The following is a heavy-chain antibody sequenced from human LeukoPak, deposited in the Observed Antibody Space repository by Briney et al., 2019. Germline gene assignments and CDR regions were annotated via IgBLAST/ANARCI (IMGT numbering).Heavy chain of an antibody. D-gene: IGHD3-10*01. CDR3: AKDRRFGELLPLDFQH. CDR1: GFAFDDYA. Sequence: GRSLRLSCAASGFAFDDYAMHWVRQVPGKGLEWVSGISWNSGSIGYADSVKGRFTISRDNAKNSLYLQLNSLRAEDTAVYYCAKDRRFGELLPLDFQHWGQGTLVTVSS. CDR2: ISWNSGSI. J-gene: IGHJ1*01. V-gene: IGHV3-9*01.